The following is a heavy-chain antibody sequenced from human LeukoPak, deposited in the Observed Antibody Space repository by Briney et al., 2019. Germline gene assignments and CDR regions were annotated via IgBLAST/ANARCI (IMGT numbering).Heavy chain of an antibody. Sequence: GASVKVSCKASGYTFTSYDINWVRQATGQGLEWMGWMNPNSGNTGYAQKFQGRVTMTRNTSMSTAYMELSSLRSEDTAVYYCARAYDSSGWYEWGAFDIWGQGTMVTVSS. D-gene: IGHD6-19*01. J-gene: IGHJ3*02. CDR1: GYTFTSYD. V-gene: IGHV1-8*01. CDR3: ARAYDSSGWYEWGAFDI. CDR2: MNPNSGNT.